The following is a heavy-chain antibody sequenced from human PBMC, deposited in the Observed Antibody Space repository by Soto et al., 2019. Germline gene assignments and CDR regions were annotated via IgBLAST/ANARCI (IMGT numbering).Heavy chain of an antibody. D-gene: IGHD2-21*01. CDR1: GFTFSSYG. J-gene: IGHJ4*02. CDR3: AGEVASGY. V-gene: IGHV3-30*03. CDR2: ISYDGSVK. Sequence: QVQLVESGGDVVQPGRSLRLSCAASGFTFSSYGMQWVRQAPGKGLEWVAVISYDGSVKYYADSVKGRFTISRDNSKNTLYLQMNSLRAEDTAVYYCAGEVASGYWGQGTLVTVSS.